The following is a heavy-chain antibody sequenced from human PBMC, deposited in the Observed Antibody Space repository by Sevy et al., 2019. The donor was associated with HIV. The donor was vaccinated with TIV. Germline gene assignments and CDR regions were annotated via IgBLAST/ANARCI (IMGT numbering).Heavy chain of an antibody. CDR3: AKEGGRGYSYGLSPQYFDY. CDR2: ISGSGGST. D-gene: IGHD5-18*01. CDR1: GFTFSSYA. Sequence: GGSLGLSCAASGFTFSSYAMSWVRQAPGKGLEWVSAISGSGGSTYYADSVKGRFTISRDNSKNTLYLQMNSLRAEDTAVYYCAKEGGRGYSYGLSPQYFDYWGQGTLVTVSS. V-gene: IGHV3-23*01. J-gene: IGHJ4*02.